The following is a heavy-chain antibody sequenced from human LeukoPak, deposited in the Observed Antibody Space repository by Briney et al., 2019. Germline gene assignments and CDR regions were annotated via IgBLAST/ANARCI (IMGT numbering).Heavy chain of an antibody. V-gene: IGHV4-59*11. Sequence: SETLSLTCTVYGGSISSHYWSWIRQPPAKGLEWIGYIYYSGSTNYNPSLKSRVTISVDTSKNQFSLKLSSVTAAATAVYYCARVTSGGFDYWGQGTLVTVSS. CDR3: ARVTSGGFDY. J-gene: IGHJ4*02. D-gene: IGHD3-10*01. CDR2: IYYSGST. CDR1: GGSISSHY.